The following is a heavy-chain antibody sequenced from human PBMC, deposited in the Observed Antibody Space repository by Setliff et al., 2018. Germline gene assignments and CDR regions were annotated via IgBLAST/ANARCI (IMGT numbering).Heavy chain of an antibody. D-gene: IGHD3-16*01. CDR2: IKQDGNQK. CDR3: ARDGGEY. V-gene: IGHV3-7*01. CDR1: GFTFSNAW. Sequence: GGSLRLSCAASGFTFSNAWMSWVRQAPGKGLEWVANIKQDGNQKYYVDSVKGRFTISRDNAKNSLYLQMNSLRAEDTAVYYCARDGGEYWGQGTLVTVSS. J-gene: IGHJ4*02.